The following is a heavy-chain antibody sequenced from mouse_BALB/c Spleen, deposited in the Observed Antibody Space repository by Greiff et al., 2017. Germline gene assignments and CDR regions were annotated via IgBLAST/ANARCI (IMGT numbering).Heavy chain of an antibody. J-gene: IGHJ4*01. V-gene: IGHV1S81*02. CDR2: INPSNGRT. CDR1: GYTFTSYW. D-gene: IGHD4-1*01. CDR3: ARGCTGPYYYAMDD. Sequence: VQLQQPGAELVKPEASVKLSCKASGYTFTSYWMHWVKQRPGQGLEWIGEINPSNGRTNYNEKFKSKATLTVDKSSSTAYMQLSSLTSEDSAVYYCARGCTGPYYYAMDDWGQGTSVTVSS.